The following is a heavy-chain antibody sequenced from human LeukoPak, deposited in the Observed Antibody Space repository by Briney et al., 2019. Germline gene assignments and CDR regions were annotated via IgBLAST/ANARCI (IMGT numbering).Heavy chain of an antibody. D-gene: IGHD6-19*01. J-gene: IGHJ4*02. CDR2: NSYSGGT. CDR1: GGSISSSTYY. CDR3: ARLLDNSGWYDY. V-gene: IGHV4-39*01. Sequence: SETLSLTCTVSGGSISSSTYYWGWIRQPPGKGLEWIGSNSYSGGTYYNPSLKSRVTISVHTSKKQFSLKVSSVTAADTAVYYCARLLDNSGWYDYWGQGTLVTVSS.